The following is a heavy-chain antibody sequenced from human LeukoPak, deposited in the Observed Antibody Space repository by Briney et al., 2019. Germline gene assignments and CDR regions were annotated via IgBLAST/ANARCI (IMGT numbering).Heavy chain of an antibody. Sequence: SETLSLTCTVSGGSISSYYWSWLRQPAGKGLEWIGRIYTTGSTNYNPSLKSRVTMSVDTSKNQFSLKLSSVTAADTAVYYCARSGVANYYYMDVWGKGTTVTVSS. CDR1: GGSISSYY. D-gene: IGHD7-27*01. CDR2: IYTTGST. CDR3: ARSGVANYYYMDV. V-gene: IGHV4-4*07. J-gene: IGHJ6*03.